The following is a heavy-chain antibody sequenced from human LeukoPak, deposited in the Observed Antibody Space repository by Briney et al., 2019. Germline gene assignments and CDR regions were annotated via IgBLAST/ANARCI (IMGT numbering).Heavy chain of an antibody. CDR1: GYTFTGYY. V-gene: IGHV1-2*02. CDR3: ARGRGSSSWSNWFDP. CDR2: INPNSGGT. Sequence: ASVKVSCKASGYTFTGYYMHWVRQAPGQGLEWMGWINPNSGGTNYAQKFQGRVTMTRDTSISTAYMELSRLRSDDTAVYYCARGRGSSSWSNWFDPWGQGTLVTVSS. D-gene: IGHD6-13*01. J-gene: IGHJ5*02.